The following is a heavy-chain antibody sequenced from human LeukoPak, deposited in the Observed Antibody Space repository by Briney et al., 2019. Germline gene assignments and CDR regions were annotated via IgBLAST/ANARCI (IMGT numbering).Heavy chain of an antibody. CDR1: GFTFSDYY. V-gene: IGHV3-11*01. CDR3: ARGRHYYDTRGYSDAFDI. J-gene: IGHJ3*02. D-gene: IGHD3-22*01. CDR2: ISSRDSSI. Sequence: GGSLRLSCAASGFTFSDYYMNWIRQAPGKGLEWIAYISSRDSSIYYADSMTGRFTISRDNAKNSLFLQMHSLRAEDTAVYYCARGRHYYDTRGYSDAFDIWGQGTMVTVSS.